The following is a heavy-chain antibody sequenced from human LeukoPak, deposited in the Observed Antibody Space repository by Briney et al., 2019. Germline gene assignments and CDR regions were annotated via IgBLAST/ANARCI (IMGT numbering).Heavy chain of an antibody. CDR2: INPSGGST. J-gene: IGHJ5*02. V-gene: IGHV1-46*01. CDR1: GYTFTSHG. D-gene: IGHD3-16*01. Sequence: ASVKVSCKASGYTFTSHGISWVRQAPGQGLEWMGIINPSGGSTSYAQKFQGRVTMTRDMSTSTVYMELSSLRSEDTAVYYCARGADLGWFDPWGQGTLVTVSS. CDR3: ARGADLGWFDP.